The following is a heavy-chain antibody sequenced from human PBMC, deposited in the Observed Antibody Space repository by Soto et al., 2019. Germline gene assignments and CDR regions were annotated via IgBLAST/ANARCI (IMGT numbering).Heavy chain of an antibody. Sequence: GGSLRLSCAASGFTFSIYGMHWVRQAPGKGLEYVSAISSSGASTYYADSVKGRFTISRDNSKNTLYLQMGGLRAEDMGVYYCAARDCRGGNCFHFDYWGQGILVTVSS. D-gene: IGHD2-15*01. CDR3: AARDCRGGNCFHFDY. V-gene: IGHV3-64*02. CDR1: GFTFSIYG. CDR2: ISSSGAST. J-gene: IGHJ4*02.